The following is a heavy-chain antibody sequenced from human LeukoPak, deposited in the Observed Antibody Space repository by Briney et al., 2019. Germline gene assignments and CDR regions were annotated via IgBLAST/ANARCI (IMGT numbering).Heavy chain of an antibody. V-gene: IGHV3-23*01. CDR3: ARDPKKYYHDSSGYYFHDAFDI. CDR1: GFTFNNYA. D-gene: IGHD3-22*01. CDR2: ISGDGVSP. J-gene: IGHJ3*02. Sequence: GGSLRLSCAASGFTFNNYALTWVRQTPGKGLECVSAISGDGVSPYYADSVRGRFTISRDNSKNTLYLQMNSLRAEDTAVYYCARDPKKYYHDSSGYYFHDAFDIWGQGTMVTVSS.